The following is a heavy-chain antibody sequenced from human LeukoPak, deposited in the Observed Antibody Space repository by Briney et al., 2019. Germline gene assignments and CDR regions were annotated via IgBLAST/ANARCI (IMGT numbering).Heavy chain of an antibody. CDR2: IKLDGTEK. J-gene: IGHJ4*02. CDR3: ARIRSDY. V-gene: IGHV3-7*01. D-gene: IGHD4-17*01. Sequence: GGSLRLSCAASGFSFSNYWMNWVRQAPGKGLEWVANIKLDGTEKFYMDSVKGRFTISRDNAKNLLFLQMNSLRVEDTALYYCARIRSDYWGQGALVTVSS. CDR1: GFSFSNYW.